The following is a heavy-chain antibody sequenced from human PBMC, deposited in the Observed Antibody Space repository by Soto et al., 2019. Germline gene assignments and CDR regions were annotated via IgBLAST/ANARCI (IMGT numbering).Heavy chain of an antibody. J-gene: IGHJ4*02. CDR2: ISGSGGST. CDR1: GFTFSSCA. Sequence: GGSLRLSCAASGFTFSSCAMSWVRQAPGKGLEWVSAISGSGGSTYYADSVKGRFTISRDNSKNTLYLQMYSLRAEDTAVYYCAKDQSGYYYDSSGYYPFEYWGQGTLVAVSS. CDR3: AKDQSGYYYDSSGYYPFEY. D-gene: IGHD3-22*01. V-gene: IGHV3-23*01.